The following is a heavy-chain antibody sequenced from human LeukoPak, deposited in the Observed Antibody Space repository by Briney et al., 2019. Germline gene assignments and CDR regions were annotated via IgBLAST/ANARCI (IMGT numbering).Heavy chain of an antibody. J-gene: IGHJ4*02. CDR1: GGSIDTATLF. Sequence: SETLSLTCTLSGGSIDTATLFWGWIRQPPGKGLEYIGSIFYIGSTYYNPSLKSRVTISVDTSKNQFSLKLSSVTAADTAVYYCARHAPNYYDSSGYYYVYFDYWGQGTLVTVSS. CDR2: IFYIGST. CDR3: ARHAPNYYDSSGYYYVYFDY. D-gene: IGHD3-22*01. V-gene: IGHV4-39*01.